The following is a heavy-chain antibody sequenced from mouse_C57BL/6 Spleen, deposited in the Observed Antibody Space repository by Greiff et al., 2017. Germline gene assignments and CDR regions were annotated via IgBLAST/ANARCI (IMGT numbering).Heavy chain of an antibody. CDR1: GYSFTDYN. CDR2: INPNYGTT. CDR3: ARGGLRSYFDY. Sequence: VQLKQSGPELVKPGASVKISCTASGYSFTDYNMNWVKQSNGKSLEWIGVINPNYGTTSYNQKFKGKATLTVDQSSSTAYMPLNSLTSEDSAVYYSARGGLRSYFDYWGQGTTLTVSS. J-gene: IGHJ2*01. D-gene: IGHD2-4*01. V-gene: IGHV1-39*01.